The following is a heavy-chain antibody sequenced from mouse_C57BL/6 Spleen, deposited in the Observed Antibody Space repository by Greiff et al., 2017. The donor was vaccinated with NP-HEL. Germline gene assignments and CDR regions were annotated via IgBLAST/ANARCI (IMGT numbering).Heavy chain of an antibody. J-gene: IGHJ4*01. D-gene: IGHD1-2*01. CDR3: ARHYGLYYYAMDY. CDR2: ISSGSSTI. V-gene: IGHV5-17*01. Sequence: EVKLVESGGGLVKPGGSLKLSCAASGFTFSDYGMHWVRQAPEKGLEWVAYISSGSSTIYYADPVKGRFTISRDNAKNTLFLQMTSLRYEDTAMYYCARHYGLYYYAMDYWGQGTSVTVSS. CDR1: GFTFSDYG.